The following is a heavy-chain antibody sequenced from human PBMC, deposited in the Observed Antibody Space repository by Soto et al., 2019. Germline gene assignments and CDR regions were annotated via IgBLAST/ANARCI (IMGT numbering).Heavy chain of an antibody. CDR2: ISWDGVDT. Sequence: GSLRLSCAASGFIFDDYSMHWIRQPPGKGLEWVSLISWDGVDTYYADSVKGRFTASRDNSKNSLYLQINSLTTDDTALYYCAKLGSSADSFDYWGQGTLVTVSS. D-gene: IGHD6-6*01. J-gene: IGHJ4*02. CDR1: GFIFDDYS. V-gene: IGHV3-43*01. CDR3: AKLGSSADSFDY.